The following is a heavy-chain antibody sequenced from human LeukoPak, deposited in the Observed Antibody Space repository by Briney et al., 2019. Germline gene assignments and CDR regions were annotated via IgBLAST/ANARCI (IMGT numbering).Heavy chain of an antibody. J-gene: IGHJ4*02. D-gene: IGHD3-9*01. Sequence: GGSLRLSCAASGFTFSSYIMNWVRQAPGKGLEWVSSISTSSTNICYADSVKGRFTISRDNAKNSLYLQMNSLRAEDTAVYYCARGNDILTGWGQGTLVTVSS. CDR2: ISTSSTNI. CDR3: ARGNDILTG. CDR1: GFTFSSYI. V-gene: IGHV3-21*01.